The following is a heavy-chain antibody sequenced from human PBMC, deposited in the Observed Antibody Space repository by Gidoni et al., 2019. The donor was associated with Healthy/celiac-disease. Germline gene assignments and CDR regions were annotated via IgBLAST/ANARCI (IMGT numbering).Heavy chain of an antibody. J-gene: IGHJ4*02. V-gene: IGHV1-2*02. Sequence: QVQLVQSGAEVKKPGASVTISCKASGHPCTGDYIHWVRQAPGQGPEWMGWINPNSGDTNYAQKFQGRVTMTRDTSISTAYMELSRLRSDDTAVYYCAREGTGYSYGYPFDYWDQGTLVTVSS. CDR1: GHPCTGDY. D-gene: IGHD5-18*01. CDR3: AREGTGYSYGYPFDY. CDR2: INPNSGDT.